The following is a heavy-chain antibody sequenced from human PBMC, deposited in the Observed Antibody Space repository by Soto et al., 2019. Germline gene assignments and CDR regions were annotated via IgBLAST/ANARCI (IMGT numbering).Heavy chain of an antibody. Sequence: GESLKIACKGSGYSFTNYWIGWVRQMPGKGLEWMGIIYPGDSDTRYSPSFQGQVTISADKSISTAYLQWSSLKASGTAMYYCARQDGGYYYDTSGYYSSMVVWGQGTTVTVSS. J-gene: IGHJ6*02. CDR3: ARQDGGYYYDTSGYYSSMVV. V-gene: IGHV5-51*01. D-gene: IGHD3-22*01. CDR2: IYPGDSDT. CDR1: GYSFTNYW.